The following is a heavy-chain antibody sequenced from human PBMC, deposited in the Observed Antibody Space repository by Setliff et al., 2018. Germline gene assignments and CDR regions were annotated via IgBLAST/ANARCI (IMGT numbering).Heavy chain of an antibody. Sequence: GGSLRLSCAASGFTFSDYYMNWIRQAPGKGLEWVSSISSSGSTIFYADSVKGRFTISRDNARNSLYLQMNTLRVEDTAMYYCARGGGYCTTSSCYSVWFDPWGQGTLVTVSS. D-gene: IGHD2-15*01. CDR1: GFTFSDYY. CDR3: ARGGGYCTTSSCYSVWFDP. CDR2: ISSSGSTI. V-gene: IGHV3-11*01. J-gene: IGHJ5*02.